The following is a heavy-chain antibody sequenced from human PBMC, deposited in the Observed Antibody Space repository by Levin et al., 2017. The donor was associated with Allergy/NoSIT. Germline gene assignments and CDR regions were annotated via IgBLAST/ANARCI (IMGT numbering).Heavy chain of an antibody. D-gene: IGHD3-10*01. CDR2: IYYSGST. V-gene: IGHV4-30-4*01. J-gene: IGHJ6*02. Sequence: SQTLSLTCTVSGGSISSGDYYWSWIRQPPGKGLEWIGYIYYSGSTYYNPSLKSRVTISVDTSKNQFSLKLSSVTAADTAVYYCAREPMVRVRDYGMDVWGQGTTVTVSS. CDR3: AREPMVRVRDYGMDV. CDR1: GGSISSGDYY.